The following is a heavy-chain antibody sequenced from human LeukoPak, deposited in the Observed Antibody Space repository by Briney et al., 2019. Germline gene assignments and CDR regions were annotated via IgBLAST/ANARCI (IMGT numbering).Heavy chain of an antibody. Sequence: GGSLRLSCAASGFTFSSYGMHWVRQAPGKGLEWVAFIRYDGSNKYYADSVKGRFTISRDNSKNTLYLQMNSLRVEDTAVYYCALLPIFGVAPFDYWGQGTLVTVSS. D-gene: IGHD3-3*02. V-gene: IGHV3-30*02. CDR3: ALLPIFGVAPFDY. CDR2: IRYDGSNK. CDR1: GFTFSSYG. J-gene: IGHJ4*02.